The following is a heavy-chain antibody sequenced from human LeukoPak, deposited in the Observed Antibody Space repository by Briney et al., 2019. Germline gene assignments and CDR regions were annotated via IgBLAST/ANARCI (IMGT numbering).Heavy chain of an antibody. D-gene: IGHD3-3*01. V-gene: IGHV3-21*01. J-gene: IGHJ3*02. CDR3: ARDEETPSGYDFWSGYSTVDAFDI. CDR2: ISSSSSYI. CDR1: GFTFSSYS. Sequence: PGGSLRLSCAASGFTFSSYSMNWVRQAPGKGLEWVSSISSSSSYIYYADSVKGRFTISRDNAKNSLYLQMNSLRAEDTAVYYCARDEETPSGYDFWSGYSTVDAFDIWGQGTMVTVSS.